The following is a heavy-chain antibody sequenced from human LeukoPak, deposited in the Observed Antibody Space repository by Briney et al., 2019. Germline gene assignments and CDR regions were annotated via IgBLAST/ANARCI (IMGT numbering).Heavy chain of an antibody. J-gene: IGHJ4*02. Sequence: GGSLRLSCAASGFTFSSFNMNWVRQAPGKAMEWVSSITSSGTHIFYADSVKGRFTISRDNVKSSLYLQMNSLRADDTAVYYCARVAEAAAFDYWGQGTLVTVSS. CDR3: ARVAEAAAFDY. V-gene: IGHV3-21*01. CDR2: ITSSGTHI. CDR1: GFTFSSFN. D-gene: IGHD6-13*01.